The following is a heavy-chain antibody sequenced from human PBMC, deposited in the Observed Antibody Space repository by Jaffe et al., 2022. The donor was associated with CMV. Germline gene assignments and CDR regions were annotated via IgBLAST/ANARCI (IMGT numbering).Heavy chain of an antibody. J-gene: IGHJ6*03. CDR2: ISSSSSYT. CDR3: ARANRGIVGATTTRYYYYYYYMDV. D-gene: IGHD1-26*01. CDR1: GFTFSDYY. V-gene: IGHV3-11*06. Sequence: QVQLVESGGGLVKPGGSLRLSCAASGFTFSDYYMSWIRQAPGKGLEWVSYISSSSSYTNYADSVKGRFTISRDNAKNSLYLQMNSLRAEDTAVYYCARANRGIVGATTTRYYYYYYYMDVWGKGTTVTVSS.